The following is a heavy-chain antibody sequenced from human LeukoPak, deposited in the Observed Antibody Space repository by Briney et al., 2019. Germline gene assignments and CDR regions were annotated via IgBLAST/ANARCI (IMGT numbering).Heavy chain of an antibody. J-gene: IGHJ3*02. CDR1: SGSISSTTYY. CDR3: ARSGGRYCSRTSCYMGMTTGGHDAFDI. CDR2: IFYTGST. D-gene: IGHD2-2*02. Sequence: SETLSLTCTVSSGSISSTTYYWGCIRQPPGKGLEWIGSIFYTGSTYYNPSLKSRVTISIDTSKNQFSLKLSSVTAADTAVYYCARSGGRYCSRTSCYMGMTTGGHDAFDIWGQGTMVTVSS. V-gene: IGHV4-39*01.